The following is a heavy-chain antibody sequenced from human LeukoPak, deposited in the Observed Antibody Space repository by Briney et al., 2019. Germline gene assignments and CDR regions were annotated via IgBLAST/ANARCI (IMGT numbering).Heavy chain of an antibody. V-gene: IGHV3-49*04. CDR2: IRSKAYGGTT. J-gene: IGHJ4*02. CDR3: TRTPTYYDISTGYYCDY. Sequence: GGSLRLSCAASGFTFSSYAMSWVRQAPGKGLEWVGFIRSKAYGGTTEYAASVKGRFTISRDDSKSIAYLQMNSLKTEDTAVYYCTRTPTYYDISTGYYCDYWGQGTLVTVSS. CDR1: GFTFSSYA. D-gene: IGHD3-9*01.